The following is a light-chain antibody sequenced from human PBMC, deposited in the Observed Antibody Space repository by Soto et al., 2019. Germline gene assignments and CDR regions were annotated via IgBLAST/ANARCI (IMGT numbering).Light chain of an antibody. V-gene: IGLV2-14*01. Sequence: QSVLTQPASVSGSPGQSITISCTGTSNDVGGYNYVSWYQQHPGKVPKLMIYEVSNRPSGVSNRFSGSKSGNTASLTISGLQAEDEADYYCGTWDSSLSAGYVFGTGTKVTVL. CDR3: GTWDSSLSAGYV. J-gene: IGLJ1*01. CDR1: SNDVGGYNY. CDR2: EVS.